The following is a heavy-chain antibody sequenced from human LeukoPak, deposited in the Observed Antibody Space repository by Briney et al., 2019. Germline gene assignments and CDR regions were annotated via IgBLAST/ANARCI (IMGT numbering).Heavy chain of an antibody. CDR3: ARQDSSSAALDY. D-gene: IGHD6-6*01. CDR2: IYYSGST. V-gene: IGHV4-59*08. J-gene: IGHJ4*02. CDR1: GGSISSYY. Sequence: SETLSLTCTVSGGSISSYYLSWIRQPPGKGLEWIGYIYYSGSTNYNPSLKSRVTISVDTSKNQFSLKLSSVTAADTAVYYCARQDSSSAALDYWGQGTLVTVSS.